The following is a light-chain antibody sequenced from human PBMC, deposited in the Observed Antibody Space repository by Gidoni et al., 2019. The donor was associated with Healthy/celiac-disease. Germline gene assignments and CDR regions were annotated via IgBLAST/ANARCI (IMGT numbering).Light chain of an antibody. CDR3: QQYGSSPIT. CDR1: QSVRSSY. CDR2: GAS. Sequence: EIVLTQSPGTLSLSPGERATLSCRASQSVRSSYLAWYQQKPGQAPRLLIYGASSRATGIPDRFSGSGSGTDFTLTISRLEPEDFAVYYCQQYGSSPITFXQXTRLEIK. V-gene: IGKV3-20*01. J-gene: IGKJ5*01.